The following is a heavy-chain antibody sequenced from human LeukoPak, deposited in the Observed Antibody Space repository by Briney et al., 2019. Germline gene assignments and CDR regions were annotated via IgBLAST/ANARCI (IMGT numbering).Heavy chain of an antibody. J-gene: IGHJ4*02. CDR2: INPNSGGT. CDR3: ASGWGITIFEGVTFDY. Sequence: ASVKVSCKASGYIFTGYYMHWVRQAPGQGLEWMGWINPNSGGTNYAQKFQGRVTMTRDTSISTAYMELSRLRSDDTAVYFCASGWGITIFEGVTFDYWGQGTLVTVSS. V-gene: IGHV1-2*02. D-gene: IGHD3-9*01. CDR1: GYIFTGYY.